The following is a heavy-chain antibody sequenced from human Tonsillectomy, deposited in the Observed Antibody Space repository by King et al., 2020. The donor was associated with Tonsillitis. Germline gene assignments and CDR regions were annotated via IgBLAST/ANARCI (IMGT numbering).Heavy chain of an antibody. Sequence: VQLVESGGGLVQPGGSLRLSCAASGFTFSSYAMSWVRQAPGKGLEWVSAIRGSGGSAYYADSVKGRFTISRDNSKNTLYLQMNSLRAEDTAVYYCAKDAVTGGWSDYYGMDVWGQGTTVTVSS. CDR2: IRGSGGSA. J-gene: IGHJ6*02. CDR1: GFTFSSYA. V-gene: IGHV3-23*04. D-gene: IGHD2-15*01. CDR3: AKDAVTGGWSDYYGMDV.